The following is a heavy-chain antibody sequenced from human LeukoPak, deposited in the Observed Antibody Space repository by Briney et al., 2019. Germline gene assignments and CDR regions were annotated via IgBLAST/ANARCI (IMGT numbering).Heavy chain of an antibody. V-gene: IGHV1-2*02. CDR3: ARERRSRGIASRGGWFDP. Sequence: ASVKVSCKASGYTFTGYYMHWVRQAPGQGLEWMGWINPNSGGTNYAQKFQGRVTMTRDTSISTAYMELSRLRSDDTAVYYCARERRSRGIASRGGWFDPWGQGTLVTVSS. J-gene: IGHJ5*02. CDR2: INPNSGGT. D-gene: IGHD3-3*01. CDR1: GYTFTGYY.